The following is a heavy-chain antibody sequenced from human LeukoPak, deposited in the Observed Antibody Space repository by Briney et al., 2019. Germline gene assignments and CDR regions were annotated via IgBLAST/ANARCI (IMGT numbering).Heavy chain of an antibody. Sequence: SETLSLTCTVSGYSFSSGYYWGWIRQPPGKGLEWIGNIYHSGSTYFNPSLKSRVTISVDTSQNQFSLKLSSVTAADTAVYYCARVGIVATITYTFDYWGQGTLVTVSS. CDR1: GYSFSSGYY. V-gene: IGHV4-38-2*02. D-gene: IGHD5-12*01. J-gene: IGHJ4*02. CDR2: IYHSGST. CDR3: ARVGIVATITYTFDY.